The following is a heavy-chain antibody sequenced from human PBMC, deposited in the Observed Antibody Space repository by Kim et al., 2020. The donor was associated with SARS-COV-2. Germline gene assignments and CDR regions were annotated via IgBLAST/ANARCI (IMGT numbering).Heavy chain of an antibody. V-gene: IGHV1-46*01. CDR1: GYTFTSYY. CDR2: INPSGGST. J-gene: IGHJ6*02. D-gene: IGHD4-17*01. CDR3: ARDFTTVTTFDYYYGMDG. Sequence: ASVKVSCKASGYTFTSYYMHWVRQAPGQGLEWMGIINPSGGSTSYAQKFQGRVTMTRDTSTSTVYMELSSLRSEDTAVYYCARDFTTVTTFDYYYGMDGWGQGTTVTVSS.